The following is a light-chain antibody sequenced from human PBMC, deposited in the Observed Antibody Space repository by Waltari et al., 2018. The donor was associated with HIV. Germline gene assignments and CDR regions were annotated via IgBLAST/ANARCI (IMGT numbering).Light chain of an antibody. V-gene: IGKV1-39*01. Sequence: DIQMTQSPTSLSAYVGQTVIISCRASQGISTYLYWYQKKGGKAPKLLIFGSSNLQSGVPSRFSGSGSGTDFTLIIRSLQPEDFASYFCQQSHSVPWTFGRGTNVEV. CDR3: QQSHSVPWT. CDR1: QGISTY. CDR2: GSS. J-gene: IGKJ1*01.